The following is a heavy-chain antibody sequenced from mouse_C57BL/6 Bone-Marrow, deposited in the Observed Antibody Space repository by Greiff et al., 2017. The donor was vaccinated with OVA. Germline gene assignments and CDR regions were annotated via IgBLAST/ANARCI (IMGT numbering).Heavy chain of an antibody. CDR2: ISYSGST. Sequence: EVKLQESGPGLAKPSQTLSLTCSVTGYSITSDYWNWIRKFPGNKLEYMGYISYSGSTYYNPSLNSRISITRDTSKNQYYLQLNSVTTEDTATYYCARSDGYFGAWFAYWGQGTLVTVSA. CDR1: GYSITSDY. D-gene: IGHD2-3*01. CDR3: ARSDGYFGAWFAY. V-gene: IGHV3-8*01. J-gene: IGHJ3*01.